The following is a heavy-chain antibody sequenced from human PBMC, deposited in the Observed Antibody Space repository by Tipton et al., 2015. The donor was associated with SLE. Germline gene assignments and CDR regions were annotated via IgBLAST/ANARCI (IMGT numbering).Heavy chain of an antibody. CDR1: GGSISSYY. D-gene: IGHD4-17*01. V-gene: IGHV4-59*12. J-gene: IGHJ4*02. Sequence: TLSLTCTVSGGSISSYYWNWIRQPPGKGLEWIGYIYYSGSTYYNPSLKSRVTISVDTSKNQFSLKLSSVTAADTAVYYCARGDGYYFDYWGQGTLVTVSS. CDR3: ARGDGYYFDY. CDR2: IYYSGST.